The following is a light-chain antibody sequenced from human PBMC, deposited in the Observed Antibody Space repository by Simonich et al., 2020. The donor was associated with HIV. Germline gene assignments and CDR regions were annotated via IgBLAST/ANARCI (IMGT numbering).Light chain of an antibody. J-gene: IGKJ4*01. V-gene: IGKV1-39*01. Sequence: DIKMTKSQSSLSASLGNRVPIPCRASQSIRRYLNGYQQKPGKAPNLLIYTASTLQSGVPSRFSGDGSGTDFTLTITSLQPEDFATYYCQQSYVTLLTFGGGTKVEIK. CDR2: TAS. CDR3: QQSYVTLLT. CDR1: QSIRRY.